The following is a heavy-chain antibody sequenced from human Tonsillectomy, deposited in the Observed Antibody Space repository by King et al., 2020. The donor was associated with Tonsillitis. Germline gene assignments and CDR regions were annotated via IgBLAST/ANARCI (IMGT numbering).Heavy chain of an antibody. V-gene: IGHV1-2*02. J-gene: IGHJ6*02. CDR2: INPNSGGT. D-gene: IGHD3-16*01. CDR3: ARGYHGLGGYYYYGMDV. Sequence: VQLVESGAEVKKPGASVKVSCKASGYTFTGYYMHWVRQAPGQGLEWMGWINPNSGGTNYAQKFQGRVTMTRDTSISTAYMELSRLRSDDTAVYYCARGYHGLGGYYYYGMDVWGQGTTVTVSS. CDR1: GYTFTGYY.